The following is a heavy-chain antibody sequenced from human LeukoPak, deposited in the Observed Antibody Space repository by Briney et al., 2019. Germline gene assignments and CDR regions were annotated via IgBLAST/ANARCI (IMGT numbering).Heavy chain of an antibody. CDR2: IRSETDGATT. CDR1: GFSFTYAW. CDR3: TTDLNQRLKWFGNPLDH. D-gene: IGHD3-10*01. V-gene: IGHV3-15*01. J-gene: IGHJ4*02. Sequence: PGGSLRLSCVASGFSFTYAWMSWVRQAPGKGLQWVGHIRSETDGATTDYAVAVQGRFTISRDDSKKMLFLEMNSLKTEDTAVYYCTTDLNQRLKWFGNPLDHWGQGTPVTVSS.